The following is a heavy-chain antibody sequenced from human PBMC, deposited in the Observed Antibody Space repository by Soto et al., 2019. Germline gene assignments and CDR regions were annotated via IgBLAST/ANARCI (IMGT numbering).Heavy chain of an antibody. CDR2: IYYSGST. V-gene: IGHV4-39*01. CDR1: GGSISSSSYY. J-gene: IGHJ4*02. Sequence: PSETLSLTCTVSGGSISSSSYYWGWIRQPPGKGLEWIGSIYYSGSTYYNPSLKSRVTISVDTSKNQFSLKLSSVTAADTAVYYCARHFEYYDSSGYNFFDYWGQGTLVTVSS. CDR3: ARHFEYYDSSGYNFFDY. D-gene: IGHD3-22*01.